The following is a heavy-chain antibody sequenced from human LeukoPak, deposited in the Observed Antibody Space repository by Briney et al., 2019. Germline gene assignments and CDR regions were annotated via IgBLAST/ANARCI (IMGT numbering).Heavy chain of an antibody. CDR1: GGSISSYY. CDR3: ARDRESAFDI. J-gene: IGHJ3*02. V-gene: IGHV4-4*07. CDR2: IYTSGST. Sequence: PSETLSLTCTVSGGSISSYYWSWIRQPAGKGLGWIGRIYTSGSTNYNPSLKSRVTMSVDTSKNQFSLKLSSVTAADTAVYYCARDRESAFDIWGQGTMVTVSS.